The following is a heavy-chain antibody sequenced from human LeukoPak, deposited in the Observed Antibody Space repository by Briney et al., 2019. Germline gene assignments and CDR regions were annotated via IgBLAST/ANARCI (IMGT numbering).Heavy chain of an antibody. CDR3: ARGRGRGVLITTSRRSFWFDS. CDR1: GGSFSGYY. Sequence: SETLSLTCAVYGGSFSGYYWSWIRQPPGKGLEWIGEINHSGSTTYKPSLKSRVTISLDTSKNQSSLKLSSVTAADTAVYYCARGRGRGVLITTSRRSFWFDSWGQGTLVTVSS. V-gene: IGHV4-34*01. D-gene: IGHD3-22*01. CDR2: INHSGST. J-gene: IGHJ5*01.